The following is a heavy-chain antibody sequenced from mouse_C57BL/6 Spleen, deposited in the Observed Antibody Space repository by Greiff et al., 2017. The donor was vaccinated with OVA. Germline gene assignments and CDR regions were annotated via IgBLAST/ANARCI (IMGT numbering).Heavy chain of an antibody. D-gene: IGHD2-12*01. CDR1: GYAFTNYL. V-gene: IGHV1-54*01. J-gene: IGHJ2*01. Sequence: QVQLQQSGAELVRPGTSVKVSCKASGYAFTNYLIEWVKQRPGQGLEWIGVINPGSGGTNYNEKFKGKATLTADKSSSTAYMQLSSLTSEDSAVYFCARYAYSNDGDDYWGQGTTLTVSS. CDR2: INPGSGGT. CDR3: ARYAYSNDGDDY.